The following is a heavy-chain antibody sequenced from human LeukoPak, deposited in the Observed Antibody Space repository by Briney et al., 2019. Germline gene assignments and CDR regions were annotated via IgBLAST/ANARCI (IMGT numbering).Heavy chain of an antibody. J-gene: IGHJ4*02. CDR3: ARGNSDFDY. V-gene: IGHV3-48*03. D-gene: IGHD3-10*01. Sequence: XSXXXXXXTFSRXEMKWVRQAPXKGLEWVSYISSSGSSIYYADSVKGRFTISRDNAKNSLYLQMNSLRAEDTAVYYCARGNSDFDYWGQGTLVTVSS. CDR2: ISSSGSSI. CDR1: XXTFSRXE.